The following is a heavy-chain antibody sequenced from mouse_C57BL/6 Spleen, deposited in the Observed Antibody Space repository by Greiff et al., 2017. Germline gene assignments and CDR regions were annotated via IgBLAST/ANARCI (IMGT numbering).Heavy chain of an antibody. Sequence: VQLQQSGAELVRPGASVTLSCKASGYKFTDYEMHWVKQTPVHGLEWIGAIYPETGGTAYNQKFKGKAILTADKSSSTAYMELRSLTSEDSAVYYCTRSTTVVATSRFDYWGQGTTLTVSS. CDR3: TRSTTVVATSRFDY. CDR2: IYPETGGT. V-gene: IGHV1-15*01. J-gene: IGHJ2*01. D-gene: IGHD1-1*01. CDR1: GYKFTDYE.